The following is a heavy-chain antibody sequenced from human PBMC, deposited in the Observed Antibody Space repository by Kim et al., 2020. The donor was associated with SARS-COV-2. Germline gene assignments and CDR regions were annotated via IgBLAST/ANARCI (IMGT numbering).Heavy chain of an antibody. CDR3: ARTLISAPI. CDR2: ITSSSSTI. V-gene: IGHV3-48*02. Sequence: GGYLRLSCAASGFTFSTYSMNWVRQSPGKGLEWVSYITSSSSTIYYADSVKGRFTVSRDNAKNSLYLQMNSLRDEDTAVYYCARTLISAPIWGQGTLVTVSS. CDR1: GFTFSTYS. D-gene: IGHD2-8*01. J-gene: IGHJ1*01.